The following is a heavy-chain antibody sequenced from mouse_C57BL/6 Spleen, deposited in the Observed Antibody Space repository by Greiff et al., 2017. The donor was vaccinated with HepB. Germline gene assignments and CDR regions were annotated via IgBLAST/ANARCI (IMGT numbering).Heavy chain of an antibody. V-gene: IGHV1-18*01. CDR2: INPNNGGT. J-gene: IGHJ1*03. D-gene: IGHD1-1*01. CDR3: ARSFITTVVATWRYFDV. CDR1: GYTFTDYN. Sequence: EVQLQQSGPELVKPGASVKIPCKASGYTFTDYNMDWVKQSHGKSLEWIGDINPNNGGTIYNQKFKGKATLTVDKSSSTAYMELRSLTSEDTAVYYCARSFITTVVATWRYFDVWGTGTTVTVSS.